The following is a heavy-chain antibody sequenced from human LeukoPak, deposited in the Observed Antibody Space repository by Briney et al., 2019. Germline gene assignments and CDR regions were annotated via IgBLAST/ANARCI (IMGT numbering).Heavy chain of an antibody. CDR1: GGSFSGYY. J-gene: IGHJ4*02. CDR2: INHSGST. V-gene: IGHV4-34*01. Sequence: PSETLSLTCAVYGGSFSGYYWSWIRQPPGKGLEWLGEINHSGSTNYNPSLKSRVTISVDTSKNQFSLKLSSVTAVDTAVYYCARGQRGYSYGYVHWGQGTLVTVSS. CDR3: ARGQRGYSYGYVH. D-gene: IGHD5-18*01.